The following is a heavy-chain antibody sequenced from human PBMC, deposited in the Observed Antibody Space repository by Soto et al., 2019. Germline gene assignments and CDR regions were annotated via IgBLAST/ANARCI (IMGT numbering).Heavy chain of an antibody. V-gene: IGHV4-30-4*01. J-gene: IGHJ4*02. CDR2: IHYSGST. CDR3: ARTLYGDNVDY. CDR1: GGSISSGGAYY. D-gene: IGHD4-17*01. Sequence: SETLSLTCSVSGGSISSGGAYYWSWIRQSPGKGLEWIAYIHYSGSTYYNSSLKSRVTMSVDTAKNQFSLKVSSVTAADTAVYYCARTLYGDNVDYWGQGTLVTVSS.